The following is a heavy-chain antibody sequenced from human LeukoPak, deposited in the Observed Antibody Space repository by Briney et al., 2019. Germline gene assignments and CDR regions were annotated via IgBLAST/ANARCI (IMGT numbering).Heavy chain of an antibody. J-gene: IGHJ4*02. CDR3: AREFYDYVWGSYRPRPYIDY. D-gene: IGHD3-16*02. CDR1: GGSISSSSYY. CDR2: IYYSGST. Sequence: PSETLSLTCTVSGGSISSSSYYWGWIRQPPGKGLEWIGSIYYSGSTYYNPSLKSRVTISVDTSKNQFSLKLSSVTAADTAVYYCAREFYDYVWGSYRPRPYIDYWGQGTLVTVSS. V-gene: IGHV4-39*02.